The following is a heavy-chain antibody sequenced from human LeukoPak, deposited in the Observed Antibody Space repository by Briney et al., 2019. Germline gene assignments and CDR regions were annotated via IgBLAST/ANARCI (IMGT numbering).Heavy chain of an antibody. CDR1: GFSFSTYA. J-gene: IGHJ4*02. D-gene: IGHD5-18*01. V-gene: IGHV3-23*01. CDR3: VKDKVGYCYGSFDY. Sequence: TGGSLRLSCAASGFSFSTYAMSWVRQAPGKGLEWVSAISGGGDTPYYADSVKGRFTISRDNSKITLYLQMNSLRAEDTAIYYCVKDKVGYCYGSFDYWGQGTLVTVSS. CDR2: ISGGGDTP.